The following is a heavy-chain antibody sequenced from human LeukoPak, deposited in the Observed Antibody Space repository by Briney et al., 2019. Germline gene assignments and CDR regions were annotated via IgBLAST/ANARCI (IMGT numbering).Heavy chain of an antibody. CDR2: MNPNSGNT. D-gene: IGHD3-10*01. V-gene: IGHV1-8*01. CDR3: ARGLGSGATNWFDP. Sequence: ASVKVSCKASGYTFTSYDINWVRQATGQGLEWMGWMNPNSGNTGYAQKFQGRVTMTRNTSISTAYMDLSSLRPEDTAVYYCARGLGSGATNWFDPWGQGTLVTVSS. J-gene: IGHJ5*02. CDR1: GYTFTSYD.